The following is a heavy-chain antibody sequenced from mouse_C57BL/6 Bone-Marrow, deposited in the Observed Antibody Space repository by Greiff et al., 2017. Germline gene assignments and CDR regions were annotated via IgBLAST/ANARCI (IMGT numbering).Heavy chain of an antibody. D-gene: IGHD2-5*01. CDR1: GYTFTSYW. Sequence: VQLQQPGAELVKPGASVKMSCKASGYTFTSYWITWVKQRPGQGLEWIGDIYPGSGSTNYNEKFKSKATLTADTSSSTAYMQLSSLTSEDSAVYYCAGPYCSNYWYFDGGGTGTTVTVSS. CDR3: AGPYCSNYWYFDG. J-gene: IGHJ1*03. CDR2: IYPGSGST. V-gene: IGHV1-55*01.